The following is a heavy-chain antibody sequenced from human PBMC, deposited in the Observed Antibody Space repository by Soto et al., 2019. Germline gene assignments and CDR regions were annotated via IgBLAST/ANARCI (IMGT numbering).Heavy chain of an antibody. CDR3: ARGKDYGMDV. CDR1: GGSFSGYY. CDR2: INHSGST. Sequence: KTSETLSLTCAVYGGSFSGYYWSWIRQPPGKGLEWIGEINHSGSTNYNPSLKSRVTISVDTSKNQFSLKLSSVTAADTAVYYCARGKDYGMDVWGQGTTVTVS. J-gene: IGHJ6*02. V-gene: IGHV4-34*01.